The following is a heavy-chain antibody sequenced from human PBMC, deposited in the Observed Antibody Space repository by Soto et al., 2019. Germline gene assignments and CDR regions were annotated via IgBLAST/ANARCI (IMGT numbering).Heavy chain of an antibody. CDR2: MNPNSGNT. CDR1: GYTFTSYD. J-gene: IGHJ4*02. D-gene: IGHD3-22*01. V-gene: IGHV1-8*01. Sequence: ASVKVSCKASGYTFTSYDINWVRQATGQGLEWMGWMNPNSGNTGYAQRFQGRVTMTRSTSVSTAYMELSSLRSEDTAVYYCATPVNYYNSSGYYPFDYWGQGTLVTVSS. CDR3: ATPVNYYNSSGYYPFDY.